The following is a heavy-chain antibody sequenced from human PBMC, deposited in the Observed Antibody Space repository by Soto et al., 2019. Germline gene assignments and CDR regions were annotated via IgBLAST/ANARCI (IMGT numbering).Heavy chain of an antibody. CDR1: GYTFTGYY. Sequence: QVPLVQSGAEVKKPGASVKVSCKASGYTFTGYYMHWVRQAPGQGLEWMGWINPNSGGTNYAQKFQGRFTMTRDTSISTAYMELSRLRSDDTAVYYCARRESPSPHPFDPWGQGTLVTVSS. CDR2: INPNSGGT. CDR3: ARRESPSPHPFDP. J-gene: IGHJ5*02. D-gene: IGHD3-10*01. V-gene: IGHV1-2*02.